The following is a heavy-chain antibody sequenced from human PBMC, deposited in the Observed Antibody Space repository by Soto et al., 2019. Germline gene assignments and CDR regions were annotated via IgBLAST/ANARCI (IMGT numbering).Heavy chain of an antibody. Sequence: PGESLKISCKGSGYSFTSYWIGWVRQMPGKGLEWMGIIYPGDSDTRYSPSFQGQVTISADKSISTAYLQWSSLKASDTAMYYCARLRYCGGDCYYYGMDVWGQGTTVTVSS. J-gene: IGHJ6*02. CDR1: GYSFTSYW. CDR2: IYPGDSDT. V-gene: IGHV5-51*01. CDR3: ARLRYCGGDCYYYGMDV. D-gene: IGHD2-21*01.